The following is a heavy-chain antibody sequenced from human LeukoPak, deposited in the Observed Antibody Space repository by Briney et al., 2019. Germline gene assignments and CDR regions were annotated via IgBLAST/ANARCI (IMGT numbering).Heavy chain of an antibody. J-gene: IGHJ4*02. V-gene: IGHV4-30-2*01. CDR3: ARVVAVAGTFPDS. CDR1: GASISTGAYY. Sequence: SQTLSLTCTVSGASISTGAYYWSWIRQAPGKGLEWIACIFHTGSTYYKTSLKSRVTVSIDKAKNQFSLTLTSVTAADTAVYYCARVVAVAGTFPDSWGQGTLVTVSS. D-gene: IGHD6-19*01. CDR2: IFHTGST.